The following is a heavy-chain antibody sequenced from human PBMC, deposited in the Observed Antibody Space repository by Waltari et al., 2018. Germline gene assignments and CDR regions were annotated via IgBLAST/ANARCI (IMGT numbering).Heavy chain of an antibody. V-gene: IGHV3-48*04. CDR2: ISSTGCTI. J-gene: IGHJ3*02. CDR3: SRGYRKAFDI. Sequence: EVELEASGGGLVQPGGSLRLSCAAHRFTLREFCLNLVRQAPGKGLDCVSYISSTGCTIYSSDSLKGRFTISRDNAQNSLYLQMNSLRSDGTAVYYCSRGYRKAFDIWGQGTMVTVSS. D-gene: IGHD5-12*01. CDR1: RFTLREFC.